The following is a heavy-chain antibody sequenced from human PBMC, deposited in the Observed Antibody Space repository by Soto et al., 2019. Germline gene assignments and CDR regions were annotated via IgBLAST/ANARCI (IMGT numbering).Heavy chain of an antibody. V-gene: IGHV1-3*01. J-gene: IGHJ3*02. CDR1: GYTFTSYA. CDR3: ARDQAPVVASSDAFDI. Sequence: ASVKVSCKASGYTFTSYAMHWVRQAPGQRLEWMGWINAGNGNTKYSQKFQGRVTITRDTSASTAYMELSSPRSEDTAVYYCARDQAPVVASSDAFDIWGQGTMVTVSS. D-gene: IGHD2-15*01. CDR2: INAGNGNT.